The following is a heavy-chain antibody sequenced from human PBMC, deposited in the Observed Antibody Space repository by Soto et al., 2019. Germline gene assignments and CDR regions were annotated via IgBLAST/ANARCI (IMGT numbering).Heavy chain of an antibody. J-gene: IGHJ4*02. Sequence: QVQLVESGGGVVQPGRSLRLSCAASGFTFSSYGMHWVRQAPGKGLEWVAVIWYDGSNKYYADSVKGRFTISRDNSKNTLYLQMNSLRAEDTAGYYCARDKDYGDYLDYWGQGTLVTVSS. V-gene: IGHV3-33*01. CDR1: GFTFSSYG. D-gene: IGHD4-17*01. CDR2: IWYDGSNK. CDR3: ARDKDYGDYLDY.